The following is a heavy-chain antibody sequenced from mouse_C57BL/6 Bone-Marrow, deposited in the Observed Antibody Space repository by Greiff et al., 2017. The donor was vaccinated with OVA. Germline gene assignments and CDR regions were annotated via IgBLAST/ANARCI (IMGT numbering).Heavy chain of an antibody. J-gene: IGHJ2*01. V-gene: IGHV1-50*01. CDR1: GYTFTSYW. CDR3: AREGFTIKAFYFDY. Sequence: QVQLQQPGAELVKPGASVKLSCKASGYTFTSYWMQWVKQRPGQGLEWIGEIDPSDSNTNYNQKFKGKATLTVDTSSSTAYMQLSSLTSEDSAVYYWAREGFTIKAFYFDYWGQGTTLTVSS. CDR2: IDPSDSNT. D-gene: IGHD2-12*01.